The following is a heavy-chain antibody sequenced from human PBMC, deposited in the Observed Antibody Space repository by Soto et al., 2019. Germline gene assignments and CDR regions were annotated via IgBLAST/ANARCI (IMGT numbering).Heavy chain of an antibody. CDR3: AIWPAYYYDSSGSYFDY. V-gene: IGHV5-51*01. Sequence: GESLKISCKGSGYSFTSYWIGWVRQMPGKGLEWMGIIYPGDSDTRYSPSFQGQVTISADKSTSTAYLQWSSLKASDTAMYYCAIWPAYYYDSSGSYFDYWGQGALVTVSS. D-gene: IGHD3-22*01. J-gene: IGHJ4*02. CDR2: IYPGDSDT. CDR1: GYSFTSYW.